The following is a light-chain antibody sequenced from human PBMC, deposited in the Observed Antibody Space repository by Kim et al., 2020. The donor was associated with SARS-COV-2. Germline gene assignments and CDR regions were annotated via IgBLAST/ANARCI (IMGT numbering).Light chain of an antibody. CDR3: CSYARSTTANWV. V-gene: IGLV2-23*02. Sequence: QSALTQPASVSGSPGQSITISCTGTSSDVGIYDLVSWYQQHPGKAPKLIIYEVSKRPSGVSYRFSGSKSDNTASLTISGLQAEDEAEYYCCSYARSTTANWVFGGGTQLTVL. CDR2: EVS. J-gene: IGLJ3*02. CDR1: SSDVGIYDL.